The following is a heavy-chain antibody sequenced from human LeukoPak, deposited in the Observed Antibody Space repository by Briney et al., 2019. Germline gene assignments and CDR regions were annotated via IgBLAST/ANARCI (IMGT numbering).Heavy chain of an antibody. D-gene: IGHD2-2*01. CDR2: INWNGGST. V-gene: IGHV3-20*04. CDR3: ARARSPANACDL. J-gene: IGHJ3*01. CDR1: GFTFDDYG. Sequence: PGRSLRLSCAASGFTFDDYGMSWVRQAPGKGLEWVSGINWNGGSTGYADSVKGRFTISRDNAKNSLYLQMNSLRAEDTALYYCARARSPANACDLWGQATMVTVSS.